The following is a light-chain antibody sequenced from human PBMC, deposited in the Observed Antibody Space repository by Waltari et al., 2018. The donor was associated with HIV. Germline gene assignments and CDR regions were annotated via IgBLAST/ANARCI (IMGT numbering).Light chain of an antibody. CDR2: KDT. V-gene: IGLV1-47*03. CDR1: SPTIANDY. CDR3: VGWDSRLSGYV. Sequence: QSVLTQPPSASGTPGLRVTISCSGRSPTIANDYVSLYQQLTGAAPRLLIYKDTQRPSGVPDRFTGSKSGTSASLAISGLWSEDEADYYCVGWDSRLSGYVFGSGTKVTVL. J-gene: IGLJ1*01.